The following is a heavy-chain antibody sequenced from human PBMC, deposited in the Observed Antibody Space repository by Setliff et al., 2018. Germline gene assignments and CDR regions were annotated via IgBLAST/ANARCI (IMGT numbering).Heavy chain of an antibody. V-gene: IGHV3-66*01. D-gene: IGHD6-13*01. CDR3: ARDKGSAAAGTAYYYGMDV. Sequence: GGSLRLSCAASGFTVSSNYMSWVRQAPGKGLEWVPVIYSGGSTYYADSVKGRFTISRDNSKNTLYLQMNSLRAEDTAGYYCARDKGSAAAGTAYYYGMDVWGQGTTVTVSS. CDR2: IYSGGST. CDR1: GFTVSSNY. J-gene: IGHJ6*02.